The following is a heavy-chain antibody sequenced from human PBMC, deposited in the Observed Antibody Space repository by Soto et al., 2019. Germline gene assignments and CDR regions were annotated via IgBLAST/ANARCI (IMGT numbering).Heavy chain of an antibody. D-gene: IGHD6-13*01. CDR2: INPISGDT. Sequence: QVQLVQSGAEVKEPGASVKVSCKSSGYVFTGYYMHWVRQAPGQGLEWLGWINPISGDTKYAQKFQGWVTMTRDTSSNTVYMELTRLRSDDTAVYYCARDYGAAAGTSLNWFDPWGQGTLVTVSS. J-gene: IGHJ5*02. V-gene: IGHV1-2*04. CDR1: GYVFTGYY. CDR3: ARDYGAAAGTSLNWFDP.